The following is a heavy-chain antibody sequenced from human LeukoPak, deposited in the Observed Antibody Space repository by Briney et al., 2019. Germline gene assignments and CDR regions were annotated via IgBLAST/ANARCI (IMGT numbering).Heavy chain of an antibody. CDR1: GASISSGGYS. CDR2: IYHSGNT. CDR3: ARKKDYGDYVDY. Sequence: SQTLSLTCAVSGASISSGGYSWNWIRLPPGKGLEWIANIYHSGNTYYNPSLRRRVTISVDTSKNQFSLMLSSVTAADTALYYCARKKDYGDYVDYWGQGTLVTVSS. J-gene: IGHJ4*02. V-gene: IGHV4-30-2*01. D-gene: IGHD4-17*01.